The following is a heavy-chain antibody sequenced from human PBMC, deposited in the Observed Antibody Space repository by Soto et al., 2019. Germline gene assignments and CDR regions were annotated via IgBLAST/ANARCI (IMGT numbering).Heavy chain of an antibody. CDR2: IYPGDSDT. V-gene: IGHV5-51*01. J-gene: IGHJ4*02. Sequence: VQLVQSGAEVKKPGESLKISSKASGNTFASYWIGWVRQMPGKGLEWMGIIYPGDSDTRYSPSFQGQVTISADKSINTTYLQWSSLKASATAIYYFARARAGGKSHAWDYWGQGTLVTVSS. CDR1: GNTFASYW. CDR3: ARARAGGKSHAWDY. D-gene: IGHD1-26*01.